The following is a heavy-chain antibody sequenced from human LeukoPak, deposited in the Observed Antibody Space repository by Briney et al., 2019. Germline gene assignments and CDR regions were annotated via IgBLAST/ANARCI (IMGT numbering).Heavy chain of an antibody. CDR3: TRVRRDLRLDNFDY. CDR2: IRSKAYGGTT. V-gene: IGHV3-49*03. J-gene: IGHJ4*02. D-gene: IGHD6-19*01. Sequence: PGRSLRLSCTASGFTFGDYAMSWFRQAPGKGLEWVGFIRSKAYGGTTEYAASVKGRFTISRDDSKSIAYLQMNSLKTEDTAVYYCTRVRRDLRLDNFDYWGQGTLVTVSS. CDR1: GFTFGDYA.